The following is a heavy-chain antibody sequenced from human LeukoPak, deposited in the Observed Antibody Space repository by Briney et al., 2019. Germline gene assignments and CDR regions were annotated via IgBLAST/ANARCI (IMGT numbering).Heavy chain of an antibody. CDR2: ISGSGDST. Sequence: GGSLRLSCAASGFTFSSYAMSWFRQAPGKGLEWVSVISGSGDSTYYADSVKGRFTISRDNSKNTLYLQMNSLRAEDTAVYYCAKDKQWLDQYYFDYWGQGTLVTASS. CDR1: GFTFSSYA. D-gene: IGHD6-19*01. CDR3: AKDKQWLDQYYFDY. J-gene: IGHJ4*02. V-gene: IGHV3-23*01.